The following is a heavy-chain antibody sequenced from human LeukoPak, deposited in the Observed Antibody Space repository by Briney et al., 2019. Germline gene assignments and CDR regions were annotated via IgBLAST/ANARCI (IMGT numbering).Heavy chain of an antibody. CDR1: GGSISSYY. CDR2: INTSGST. Sequence: NPSETLSLTCTVSGGSISSYYWGWIRQPAGKGLEWIGRINTSGSTNYNPSLKSRVTMSVDTSKNQFSLKLSSVTAADTAVYYCAREGLVRGPDYWGQGTLVTVSS. D-gene: IGHD2-21*01. V-gene: IGHV4-4*07. J-gene: IGHJ4*02. CDR3: AREGLVRGPDY.